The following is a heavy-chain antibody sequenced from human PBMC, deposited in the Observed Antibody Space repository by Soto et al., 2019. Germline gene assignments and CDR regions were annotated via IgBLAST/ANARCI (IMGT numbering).Heavy chain of an antibody. CDR1: GGSFSGYY. CDR3: ARAPIVVVVAATPFYYYYYGMDV. CDR2: INHSGST. D-gene: IGHD2-15*01. J-gene: IGHJ6*02. Sequence: SETLSLTCAVYGGSFSGYYWSWIRQPPGKGLEWIGEINHSGSTNYSPSLKSRVTISVDTSKNQFSLKLSSVTAADTAVYYCARAPIVVVVAATPFYYYYYGMDVWGQGTTVTVSS. V-gene: IGHV4-34*01.